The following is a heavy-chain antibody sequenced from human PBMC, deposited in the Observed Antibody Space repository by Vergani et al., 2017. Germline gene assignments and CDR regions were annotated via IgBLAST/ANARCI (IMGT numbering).Heavy chain of an antibody. CDR1: GITFWKFG. Sequence: EVDLVESGGGLAQPGGSLRLSCEASGITFWKFGMHWVRQGPGKGLEWVSGISWNSGAVDYADSVRGRFTISRDTAKKSLYLQMNNLRPEDTAFYYCVKDTGIQLWQHFESWGLGILVTVSS. CDR3: VKDTGIQLWQHFES. J-gene: IGHJ4*02. V-gene: IGHV3-9*01. D-gene: IGHD3-16*01. CDR2: ISWNSGAV.